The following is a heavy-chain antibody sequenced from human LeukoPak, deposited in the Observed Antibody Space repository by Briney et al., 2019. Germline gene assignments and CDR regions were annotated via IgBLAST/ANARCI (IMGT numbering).Heavy chain of an antibody. D-gene: IGHD3-9*01. V-gene: IGHV1-2*02. CDR3: ARADYDILTGYYETYYYYYMDV. J-gene: IGHJ6*03. Sequence: ASVKVSCKASGYTFTSYGISWVRQAPGQGLEWMGWINPNSGGTNYAQKFQGRVTMTRDTSISTAYMELSRLRSDDTAVYYCARADYDILTGYYETYYYYYMDVWGKGTTVTVSS. CDR1: GYTFTSYG. CDR2: INPNSGGT.